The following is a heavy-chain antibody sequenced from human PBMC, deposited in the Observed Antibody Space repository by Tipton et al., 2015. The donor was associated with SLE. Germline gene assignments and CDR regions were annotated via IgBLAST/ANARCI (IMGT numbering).Heavy chain of an antibody. D-gene: IGHD3-22*01. Sequence: TLSLTCTVSGGSITSYYWNWIRQPAGKGLEWIGYIYISGRTNYNPSLNSRVTISLDTSKNQFSLNLSSVTAADTAVYYCARDRFDSSGYTLFDSWGQGTLVTVSS. J-gene: IGHJ4*02. V-gene: IGHV4-4*07. CDR1: GGSITSYY. CDR3: ARDRFDSSGYTLFDS. CDR2: IYISGRT.